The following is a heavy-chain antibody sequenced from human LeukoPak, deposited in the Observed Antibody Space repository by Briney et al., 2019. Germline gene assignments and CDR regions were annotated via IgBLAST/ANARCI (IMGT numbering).Heavy chain of an antibody. V-gene: IGHV4-39*01. CDR3: ARGAPQSYYYDSSGYESGAFDI. CDR1: GGSISSSSYY. CDR2: IYYSGST. D-gene: IGHD3-22*01. J-gene: IGHJ3*02. Sequence: SETLSLTCTVSGGSISSSSYYWGWIRQPPGKGLEWIGSIYYSGSTYYNPSLKSRVTISVDTSKNQFSLKLSSVTAADTAVYYCARGAPQSYYYDSSGYESGAFDIWGQGTMVTVSS.